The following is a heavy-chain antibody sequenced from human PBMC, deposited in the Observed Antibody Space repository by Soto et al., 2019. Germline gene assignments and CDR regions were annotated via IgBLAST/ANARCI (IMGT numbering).Heavy chain of an antibody. Sequence: QVQLVESGGGVVQPGRSLRLSCAASGFTFSSYGMHWVRQAPGKGLEWVAVISYDGSNKYYADSVKGRFTISRDNSKNTLYLQMNSLRAEDTAVYYCAKDSGVNAFDIWGQGTMVTVSS. CDR1: GFTFSSYG. J-gene: IGHJ3*02. CDR3: AKDSGVNAFDI. V-gene: IGHV3-30*18. CDR2: ISYDGSNK. D-gene: IGHD3-10*01.